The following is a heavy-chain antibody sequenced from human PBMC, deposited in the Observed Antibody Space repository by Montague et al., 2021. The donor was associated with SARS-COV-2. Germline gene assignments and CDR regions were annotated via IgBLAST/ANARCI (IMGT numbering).Heavy chain of an antibody. CDR2: TYFQTQWCH. Sequence: CAISGDSVSNHRSAWNWIRQSPPGGLQWLGRTYFQTQWCHHYAPAFEGRITVHADASKNHFSLQLTSVTPEDSAKYFCVRSQYSNTWFFDYWGQGAQVTVSS. D-gene: IGHD6-6*01. CDR1: GDSVSNHRSA. V-gene: IGHV6-1*01. J-gene: IGHJ4*02. CDR3: VRSQYSNTWFFDY.